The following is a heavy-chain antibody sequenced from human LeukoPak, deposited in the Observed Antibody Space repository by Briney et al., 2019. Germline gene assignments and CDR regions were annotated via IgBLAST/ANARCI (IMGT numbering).Heavy chain of an antibody. CDR2: MSHDGMTE. CDR3: ARDKYLAAAGPFDN. V-gene: IGHV3-30*04. Sequence: GGSLRLSYMTSGFTFNTYVVHWVRQAPGKGLEGVAVMSHDGMTEQYAESVKGRFTISRDSYKSTLYLQMNSLRVEDTALYYCARDKYLAAAGPFDNWGQGTLVTVSS. D-gene: IGHD6-13*01. J-gene: IGHJ4*02. CDR1: GFTFNTYV.